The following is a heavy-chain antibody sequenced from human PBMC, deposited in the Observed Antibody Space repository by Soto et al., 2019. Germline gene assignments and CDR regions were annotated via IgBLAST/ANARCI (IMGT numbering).Heavy chain of an antibody. Sequence: GGSLRLSCAASGFTFTTYTMYWVRQAPGKGLEGVASISRSRDCIYYADSVKGRFTISRDNANNSVYLQMNSLRAEGTGVYYFVRHFIVGASTLGYWGPGALVAVYS. CDR3: VRHFIVGASTLGY. V-gene: IGHV3-21*01. CDR1: GFTFTTYT. CDR2: ISRSRDCI. D-gene: IGHD1-26*01. J-gene: IGHJ4*02.